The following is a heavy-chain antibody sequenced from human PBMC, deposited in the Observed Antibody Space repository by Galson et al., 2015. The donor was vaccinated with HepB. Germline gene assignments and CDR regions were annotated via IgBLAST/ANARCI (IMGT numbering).Heavy chain of an antibody. Sequence: SLRLSCAASGFTFSSYGMHWVRQAPGKGLEWVAVIWYDGSNKYYADSVKGRFTIPRDNSKNTLYLQMDSLKTEDTAVYYCTSPYYYDSSGYQSRYYYGMDVWGQGTTVTVSS. CDR1: GFTFSSYG. CDR2: IWYDGSNK. D-gene: IGHD3-22*01. V-gene: IGHV3-33*01. CDR3: TSPYYYDSSGYQSRYYYGMDV. J-gene: IGHJ6*02.